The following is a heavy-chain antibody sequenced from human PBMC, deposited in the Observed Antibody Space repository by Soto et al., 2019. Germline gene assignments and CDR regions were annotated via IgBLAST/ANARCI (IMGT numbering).Heavy chain of an antibody. D-gene: IGHD6-13*01. CDR3: AISSLPALWHSSSSNRWFDY. J-gene: IGHJ4*02. CDR1: GYSFTSYW. Sequence: GESLKISCEGSGYSFTSYWIGWVRQMPGKGLEWMGIIYPGDSDTRYSPPFQGQVTISADKSISTAYLQWSSLQASDTAMYYCAISSLPALWHSSSSNRWFDYSGQGTLVTVSS. V-gene: IGHV5-51*01. CDR2: IYPGDSDT.